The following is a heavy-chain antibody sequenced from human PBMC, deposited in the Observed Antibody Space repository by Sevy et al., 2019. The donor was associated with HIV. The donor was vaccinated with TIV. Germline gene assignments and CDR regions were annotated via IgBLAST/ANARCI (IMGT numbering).Heavy chain of an antibody. Sequence: ASVKVSCKASGGTFSSYAISWVRQAPGQGLEWMGGIIPIFGTANYAQKFQGRVTITADESTSTAYMELSSLRSEDTAVYYCARGPYNIEQQLVPCYPYDAFDIWGQGTMVTVSS. CDR3: ARGPYNIEQQLVPCYPYDAFDI. CDR2: IIPIFGTA. J-gene: IGHJ3*02. CDR1: GGTFSSYA. D-gene: IGHD6-13*01. V-gene: IGHV1-69*13.